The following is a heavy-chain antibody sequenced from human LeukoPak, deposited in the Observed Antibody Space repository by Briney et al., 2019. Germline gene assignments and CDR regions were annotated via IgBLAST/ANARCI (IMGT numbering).Heavy chain of an antibody. Sequence: GASVKVSCKASGYTFTSYYMHWVRQAPRQGLEWMGIINPSGGSTSYAQKFQGRVTMTRDTSTSTVYMELSSLRSEDTAVYYCARDGHGATTPVDYYYYMDVWGKGTTVTISS. D-gene: IGHD1/OR15-1a*01. CDR2: INPSGGST. CDR3: ARDGHGATTPVDYYYYMDV. V-gene: IGHV1-46*01. CDR1: GYTFTSYY. J-gene: IGHJ6*03.